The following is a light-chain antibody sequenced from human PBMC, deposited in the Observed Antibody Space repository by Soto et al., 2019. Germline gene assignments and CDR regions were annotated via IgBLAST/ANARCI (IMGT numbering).Light chain of an antibody. CDR1: QDISNY. J-gene: IGKJ3*01. V-gene: IGKV1-33*01. CDR3: QQYDNLPPL. Sequence: DIQMTQSPSSLSASVGDRVTITCQASQDISNYLKWYQQKPGKAPKLLIYDASNLATGVPSRFSGSGSGTDFTFTISSLQHEYIATYYCQQYDNLPPLFGPGTKVDIK. CDR2: DAS.